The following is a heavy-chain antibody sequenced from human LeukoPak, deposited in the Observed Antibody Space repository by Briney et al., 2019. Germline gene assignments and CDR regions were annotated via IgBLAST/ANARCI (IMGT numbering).Heavy chain of an antibody. CDR3: ATYSSSWWPSYYFDY. V-gene: IGHV1-69*13. D-gene: IGHD6-13*01. CDR1: GGTFSSYA. Sequence: SVKVSCKASGGTFSSYAISWVRQAPGQGLEWMGGIIPIFGTANYAQKFQGRVTITADESTSTAYMELSSLRSEDTAVYYCATYSSSWWPSYYFDYWGQGTLVTVSS. J-gene: IGHJ4*02. CDR2: IIPIFGTA.